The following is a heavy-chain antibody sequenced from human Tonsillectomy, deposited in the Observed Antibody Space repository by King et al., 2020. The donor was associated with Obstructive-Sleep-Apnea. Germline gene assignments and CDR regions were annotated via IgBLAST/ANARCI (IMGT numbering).Heavy chain of an antibody. CDR2: IFPLDFDT. V-gene: IGHV5-51*01. Sequence: VQLVESGAEVKKPGESLKISCRGSGYRFSDYWIGWARQMPGKGLEWMGIIFPLDFDTRYSPSFQGQVTLSVDKSISTAYLQWSSLKASDTAMYYCARFGGPTLRLPYFDYWGQGSLVTISS. CDR1: GYRFSDYW. CDR3: ARFGGPTLRLPYFDY. J-gene: IGHJ4*02. D-gene: IGHD5-12*01.